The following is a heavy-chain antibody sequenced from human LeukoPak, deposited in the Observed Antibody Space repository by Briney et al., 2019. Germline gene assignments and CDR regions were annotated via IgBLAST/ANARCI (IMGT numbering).Heavy chain of an antibody. V-gene: IGHV1-69*05. J-gene: IGHJ6*03. CDR3: ASAGYYYYYMDV. D-gene: IGHD6-13*01. CDR2: IIPIFGTA. Sequence: VASVKVSCKASGGTFSSYAISWVRQAPGQGLEWMGRIIPIFGTANYAQKFQGRVTITTDESTSTAYMELSSLRSEDTAVYYCASAGYYYYYMDVWGKGTTVTASS. CDR1: GGTFSSYA.